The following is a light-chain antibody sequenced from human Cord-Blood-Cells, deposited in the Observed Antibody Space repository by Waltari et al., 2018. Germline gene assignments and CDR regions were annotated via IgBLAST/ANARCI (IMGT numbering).Light chain of an antibody. CDR3: KQYYITRT. Sequence: DIVMTQSPDYLAVSLGEGATINCKSSQNDLYSSNNKNYLAWYQHKPGQPPKLLIYWASTRESGVPDRFSGSGSGTDVTLTISSLQAEDVAVYYGKQYYITRTFGGGTKVEIK. V-gene: IGKV4-1*01. CDR2: WAS. J-gene: IGKJ4*01. CDR1: QNDLYSSNNKNY.